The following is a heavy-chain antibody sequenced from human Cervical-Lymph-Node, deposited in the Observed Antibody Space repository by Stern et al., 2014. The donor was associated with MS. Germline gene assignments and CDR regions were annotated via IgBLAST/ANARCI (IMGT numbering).Heavy chain of an antibody. D-gene: IGHD3-3*01. V-gene: IGHV4-59*01. Sequence: QVQLQESGPGLVRPSETLSLTCSVSGGAIMIYYWGWIRQPPGKGLEWIGVTHYSGTTNYSPSLKSRVTMSVDTSKGQFSLALTSTSAADTAVYFCAGAGREYYFGFRFWGRGTPVTVSS. J-gene: IGHJ4*02. CDR3: AGAGREYYFGFRF. CDR2: THYSGTT. CDR1: GGAIMIYY.